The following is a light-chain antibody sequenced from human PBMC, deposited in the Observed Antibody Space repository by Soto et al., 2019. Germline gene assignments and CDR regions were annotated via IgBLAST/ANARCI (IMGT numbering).Light chain of an antibody. CDR3: HQYHSSGT. V-gene: IGKV3-20*01. CDR2: GAS. J-gene: IGKJ1*01. Sequence: ILMTQSPGTLSFSLGDRVTITCRASQTISSRLAWYQHRPGQAPKLLIYGASSRDSGIPYRFSGSGSGTDFTLTISRLEPDDFATYYCHQYHSSGTFGQGTQVDIK. CDR1: QTISSR.